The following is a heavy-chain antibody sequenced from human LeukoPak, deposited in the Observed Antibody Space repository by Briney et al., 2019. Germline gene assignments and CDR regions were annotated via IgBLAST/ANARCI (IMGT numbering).Heavy chain of an antibody. J-gene: IGHJ4*02. CDR3: ARGYFIARDYCSSTSCYPDYFDY. V-gene: IGHV1-8*03. D-gene: IGHD2-2*01. Sequence: ASVKVSCKASGYTFTSYDINWVRQATGQGLEWMGWMNPNSGNTGYAQKFQGRVTITRNTSISTAYMEPSSLRSEDTAVYYCARGYFIARDYCSSTSCYPDYFDYWGQGTLVTVSS. CDR1: GYTFTSYD. CDR2: MNPNSGNT.